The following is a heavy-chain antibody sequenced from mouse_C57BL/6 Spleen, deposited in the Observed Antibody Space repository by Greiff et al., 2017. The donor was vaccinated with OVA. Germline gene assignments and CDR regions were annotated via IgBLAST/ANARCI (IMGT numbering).Heavy chain of an antibody. V-gene: IGHV7-3*01. CDR1: GFTFTDYY. CDR3: ARPYYSNYGFAY. D-gene: IGHD2-5*01. CDR2: IRNKANGYTT. J-gene: IGHJ3*01. Sequence: VQLKESGGGLVQPGGSLSLSCAASGFTFTDYYMSWVRQPPGKALEWLGFIRNKANGYTTEYSASVKGRFTISRDNSQSILYLQMNALRAEDSATYYCARPYYSNYGFAYWGQGTLVTVSA.